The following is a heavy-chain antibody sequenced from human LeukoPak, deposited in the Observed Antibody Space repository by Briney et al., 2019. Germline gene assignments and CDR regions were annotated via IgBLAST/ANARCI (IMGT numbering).Heavy chain of an antibody. CDR2: IYYSGST. J-gene: IGHJ4*02. D-gene: IGHD6-6*01. CDR1: GGSISSYY. CDR3: ATTGYSSSSFDY. V-gene: IGHV4-59*01. Sequence: SETLSLTCTVSGGSISSYYWSWIRQPPGKGLEWIGYIYYSGSTNYNPSLKSRVTISVDTSKNQFSLKLSSVTAADTAVYYCATTGYSSSSFDYWGQGTLVTVSS.